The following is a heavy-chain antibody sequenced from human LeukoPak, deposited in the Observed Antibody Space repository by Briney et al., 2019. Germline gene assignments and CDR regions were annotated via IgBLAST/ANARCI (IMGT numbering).Heavy chain of an antibody. J-gene: IGHJ1*01. CDR3: AKEVRGAMIVVVITTSFQH. CDR1: GFTFRSYA. Sequence: GGSLRLSCATSGFTFRSYAMSWVRQAPGKGLEWVSTISGSGGSTYYAESVKGRFTISRDNSKNTLYLQMNSLRAEDTAVYYCAKEVRGAMIVVVITTSFQHWGQGTLVTVSS. D-gene: IGHD3-22*01. CDR2: ISGSGGST. V-gene: IGHV3-23*01.